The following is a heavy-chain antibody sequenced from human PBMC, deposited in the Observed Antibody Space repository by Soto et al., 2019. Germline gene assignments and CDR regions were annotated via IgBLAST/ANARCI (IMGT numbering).Heavy chain of an antibody. CDR2: IIPSLGTP. CDR1: GGTFSSDA. CDR3: AGDSSGYWGINY. Sequence: QVHLVQSGAEVKKPGSSVKVSCKASGGTFSSDAINWVRQAPGQGLEWMGVIIPSLGTPNYAQKFQGRVTITADETTNAAYMELCSLTSEDTALYYCAGDSSGYWGINYWGQGTLVTVSS. V-gene: IGHV1-69*01. J-gene: IGHJ4*02. D-gene: IGHD3-16*01.